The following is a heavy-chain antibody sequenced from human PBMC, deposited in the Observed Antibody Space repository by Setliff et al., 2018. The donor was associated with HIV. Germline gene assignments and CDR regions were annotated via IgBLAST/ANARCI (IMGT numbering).Heavy chain of an antibody. CDR3: ARSTTAD. J-gene: IGHJ4*02. CDR2: IYPNTGGT. CDR1: GYTFTDYY. D-gene: IGHD4-17*01. V-gene: IGHV1-2*02. Sequence: WASVKVSCKASGYTFTDYYIHWVRQAPGQGLEWMGWIYPNTGGTNYAQKFQGRVTMTRDTSISTAYMELSRLRSDDTALYYCARSTTADWGQGTMVTVSS.